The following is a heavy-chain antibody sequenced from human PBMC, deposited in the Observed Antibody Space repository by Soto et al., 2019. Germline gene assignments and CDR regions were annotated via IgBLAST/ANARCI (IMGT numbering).Heavy chain of an antibody. J-gene: IGHJ4*02. CDR2: INPYNGNT. V-gene: IGHV1-18*01. Sequence: ASVKVSCKDSGYTFTSSAISWVRQAPVQGLEWMGWINPYNGNTNYAQKFQGRVTVTTDTSTSTAYMELMSLRSDDTAVYYCARGRDGSNYYYDYWGQGTLDHVSS. CDR1: GYTFTSSA. D-gene: IGHD3-10*01. CDR3: ARGRDGSNYYYDY.